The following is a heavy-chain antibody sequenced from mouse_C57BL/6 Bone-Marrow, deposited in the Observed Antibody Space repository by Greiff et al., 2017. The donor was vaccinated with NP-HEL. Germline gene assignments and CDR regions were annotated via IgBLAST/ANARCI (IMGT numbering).Heavy chain of an antibody. D-gene: IGHD1-1*01. CDR1: GFTFSSYA. CDR3: TRESYYGTFDY. CDR2: ISSGGDYI. Sequence: DVHLVESGEGLVKPGGSLKLSCAASGFTFSSYAMSWVRQTPEKRLEWVAYISSGGDYIYYADTVKGRFTISRDNARNTLYLQMSSLKSEDTAMYYCTRESYYGTFDYWGQGTTLTVSS. J-gene: IGHJ2*01. V-gene: IGHV5-9-1*02.